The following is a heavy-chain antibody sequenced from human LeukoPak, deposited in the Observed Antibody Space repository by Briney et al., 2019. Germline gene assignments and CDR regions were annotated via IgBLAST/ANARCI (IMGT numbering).Heavy chain of an antibody. J-gene: IGHJ4*02. CDR3: ASPMWDTAIHDY. D-gene: IGHD5-18*01. CDR2: INSDGSIT. Sequence: GGSLRLSCAVSGFTFSSSWMHWVRQAPGKGLVWVSRINSDGSITSYADSVKGRFTISRDNAKDTLYLQMNSLRAEDAAVYYCASPMWDTAIHDYWGQGTLVTVSS. V-gene: IGHV3-74*01. CDR1: GFTFSSSW.